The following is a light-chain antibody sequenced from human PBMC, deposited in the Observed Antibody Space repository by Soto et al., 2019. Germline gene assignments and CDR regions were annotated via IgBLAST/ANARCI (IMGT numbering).Light chain of an antibody. CDR1: QSVSSN. V-gene: IGKV3-15*01. CDR2: GAS. CDR3: QQYNNWGRA. J-gene: IGKJ1*01. Sequence: EIVMTQSPATPSVSPGERATLSCRASQSVSSNLAWYQQKPGQAPRLLIYGASTRATGIPARFSGSGSGTEFTLTISSLQSEDFAVYYCQQYNNWGRAFGQGTKVDIK.